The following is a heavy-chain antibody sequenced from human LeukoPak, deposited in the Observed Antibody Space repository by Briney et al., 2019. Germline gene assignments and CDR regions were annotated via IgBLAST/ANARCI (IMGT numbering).Heavy chain of an antibody. D-gene: IGHD2-8*02. V-gene: IGHV4-34*01. CDR1: GGSFSGYY. CDR3: ARGAGGSHHYFDY. Sequence: SETLSLTCAVYGGSFSGYYWSWIRQPPGKGLEWIGEINHSGSTNYNPSLKSRVTISVDTSKNQFSLKLSSVTAADTAVYYCARGAGGSHHYFDYWGQGTLVTVSS. J-gene: IGHJ4*02. CDR2: INHSGST.